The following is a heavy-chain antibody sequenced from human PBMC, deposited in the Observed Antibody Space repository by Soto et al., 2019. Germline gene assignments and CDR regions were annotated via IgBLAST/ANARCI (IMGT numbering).Heavy chain of an antibody. V-gene: IGHV3-33*01. CDR2: IWYDGSNK. D-gene: IGHD3-10*01. CDR1: GFTFSSYG. Sequence: GGSLRLSCAASGFTFSSYGMHWVRQAPGKGLEWVAVIWYDGSNKYYADSVKGRFTISRDNSKNTLYLQMNSLRAEDTAVYYCASLPDYYGSGSSESSFDYWGQGTLVTVSS. J-gene: IGHJ4*02. CDR3: ASLPDYYGSGSSESSFDY.